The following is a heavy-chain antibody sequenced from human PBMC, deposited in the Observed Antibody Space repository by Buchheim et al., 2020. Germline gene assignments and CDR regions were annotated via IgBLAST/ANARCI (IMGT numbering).Heavy chain of an antibody. V-gene: IGHV4-34*01. CDR2: INHSGST. CDR3: AIGDGNGITMVRGAPRRGMDV. J-gene: IGHJ6*02. Sequence: QVQLQQWGAGLLKPSETLSLTCAVYGGSFSGYYWSWIRQRPGKGLEWIGEINHSGSTNYNPSLKSRVTISVDTSKNQLSLKLSSVTAADTAVYYCAIGDGNGITMVRGAPRRGMDVWGQGTT. D-gene: IGHD3-10*01. CDR1: GGSFSGYY.